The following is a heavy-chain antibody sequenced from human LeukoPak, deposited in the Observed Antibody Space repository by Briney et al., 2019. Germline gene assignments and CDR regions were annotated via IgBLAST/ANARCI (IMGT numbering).Heavy chain of an antibody. J-gene: IGHJ6*02. CDR2: ISISGSDT. Sequence: PGGSLPHSRAESGFTFSDYYMSWIRQAPGKGLEWVSYISISGSDTDYADSVKGRFTISRDNAKNSLYLQMSSLRGEDTAVYYCARCGTPNNYYYHGVDVWGQG. D-gene: IGHD1-26*01. V-gene: IGHV3-11*03. CDR1: GFTFSDYY. CDR3: ARCGTPNNYYYHGVDV.